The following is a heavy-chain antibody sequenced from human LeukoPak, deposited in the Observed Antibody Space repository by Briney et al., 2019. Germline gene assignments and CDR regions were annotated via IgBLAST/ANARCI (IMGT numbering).Heavy chain of an antibody. CDR2: INAGNGNT. CDR3: ARENIAYYYDSSGYYYGDAFDI. Sequence: ASVKVSCKASGYTFTSYAMHWVRQAPGQRLEWMGWINAGNGNTKYSQEFQGRVTITRDTSASTAYMELSSLRSEDMAVYYCARENIAYYYDSSGYYYGDAFDIWGQGTMVTVSS. D-gene: IGHD3-22*01. J-gene: IGHJ3*02. CDR1: GYTFTSYA. V-gene: IGHV1-3*03.